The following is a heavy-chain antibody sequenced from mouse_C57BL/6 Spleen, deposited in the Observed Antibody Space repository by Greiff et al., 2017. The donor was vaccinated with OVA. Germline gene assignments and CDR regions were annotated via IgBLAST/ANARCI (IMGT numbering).Heavy chain of an antibody. Sequence: EVQLVESGGGLVKPGGSLKLSCAASGFTFSDYGMHWVRQAPEKGLEWVAYISSGSSTSYYADTVKGRFTISRDNAKNTLFLQMTSLRSEDTAMYYCARGDYGNYIYAMDYWGQGTSVTVSS. CDR2: ISSGSSTS. CDR3: ARGDYGNYIYAMDY. CDR1: GFTFSDYG. D-gene: IGHD2-1*01. J-gene: IGHJ4*01. V-gene: IGHV5-17*01.